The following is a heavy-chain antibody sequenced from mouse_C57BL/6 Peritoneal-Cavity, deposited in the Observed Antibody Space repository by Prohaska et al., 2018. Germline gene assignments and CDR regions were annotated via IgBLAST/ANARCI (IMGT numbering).Heavy chain of an antibody. CDR1: GYTFTSYW. D-gene: IGHD1-1*01. J-gene: IGHJ3*01. CDR3: ARIYYYVSTFAY. CDR2: INPNNGGT. Sequence: QVQLQQPGTELVKPGATVKLSCKASGYTFTSYWMHWVKQRPGQGLEWIGNINPNNGGTNYNEKFKSKATLTLDKSSSIAYMQRCSLTSEDSSVYYCARIYYYVSTFAYWRQGTLVTVSA. V-gene: IGHV1-53*01.